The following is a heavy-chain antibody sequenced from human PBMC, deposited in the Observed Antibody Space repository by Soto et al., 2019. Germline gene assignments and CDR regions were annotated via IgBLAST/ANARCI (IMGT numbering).Heavy chain of an antibody. D-gene: IGHD1-26*01. J-gene: IGHJ4*02. CDR3: ARGLGLYYFDY. Sequence: ASVKVSCKASGGTFSSYAISWVRQAPGQGLEWMGGIIPIYGTANYSQKFQGRVTITRDTSASTAYMELSSLRSEDTAVYYCARGLGLYYFDYWGQGTLVTVSS. V-gene: IGHV1-69*05. CDR2: IIPIYGTA. CDR1: GGTFSSYA.